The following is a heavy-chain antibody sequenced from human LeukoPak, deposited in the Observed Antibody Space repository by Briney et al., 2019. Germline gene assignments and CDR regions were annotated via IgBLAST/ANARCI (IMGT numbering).Heavy chain of an antibody. Sequence: GASVRVSCKASGYTFTGYYMHWVRQAPGQGLEWMGWINPNSGGTNYAQKFQGRVTMTRDTSISTAYMELSRLRSDDTAVYYCAREYYYASGNYYNRIDYWGRGTLVTVSS. J-gene: IGHJ4*02. D-gene: IGHD3-10*01. CDR1: GYTFTGYY. V-gene: IGHV1-2*02. CDR3: AREYYYASGNYYNRIDY. CDR2: INPNSGGT.